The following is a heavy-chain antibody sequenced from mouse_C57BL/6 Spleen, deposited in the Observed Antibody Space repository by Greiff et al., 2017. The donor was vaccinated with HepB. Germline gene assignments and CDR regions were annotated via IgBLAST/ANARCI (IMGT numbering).Heavy chain of an antibody. D-gene: IGHD2-4*01. CDR2: IDPSDSYT. CDR1: GYTFTSYW. V-gene: IGHV1-69*01. CDR3: ARGRGNYDVAMDY. J-gene: IGHJ4*01. Sequence: VQLQQPGAELVMPGASVKLSCKASGYTFTSYWMHWVKQRPGQGLEWIGEIDPSDSYTNYNQKFKGKSTLTVDKSSSTAYMQLSSLTSEDSAVYYCARGRGNYDVAMDYWGQGTSVTVSS.